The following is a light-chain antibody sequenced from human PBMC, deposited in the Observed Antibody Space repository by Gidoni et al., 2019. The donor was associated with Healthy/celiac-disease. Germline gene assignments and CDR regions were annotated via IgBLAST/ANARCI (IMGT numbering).Light chain of an antibody. J-gene: IGLJ2*01. CDR2: EVS. V-gene: IGLV2-14*01. Sequence: QSALTQPASVSGSPGQSITISCTGTSSDVGGYNYVSWYQQHPGKAPKLMIYEVSNRPSGVSNRFSGSKSGNTASLTISGLQAEDEADYYCSSYTSSSTLVVFGGGTKXTXL. CDR3: SSYTSSSTLVV. CDR1: SSDVGGYNY.